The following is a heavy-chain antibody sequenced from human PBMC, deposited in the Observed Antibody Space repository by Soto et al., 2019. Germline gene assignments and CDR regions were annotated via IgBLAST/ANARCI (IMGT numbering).Heavy chain of an antibody. V-gene: IGHV2-5*02. Sequence: QITLKESGPTLVKPTQTLTLTCTFSGFSLSTSGVGVGWIRQPPGKALEWLALIYWDDDKRYSPSLKSRLTITKDTSKNQVVLTMTNMDPVDTATYYCAHRQEYYYYSSCYYYAGDAFDIWGQGTMVTVSS. J-gene: IGHJ3*02. CDR1: GFSLSTSGVG. CDR3: AHRQEYYYYSSCYYYAGDAFDI. CDR2: IYWDDDK. D-gene: IGHD3-22*01.